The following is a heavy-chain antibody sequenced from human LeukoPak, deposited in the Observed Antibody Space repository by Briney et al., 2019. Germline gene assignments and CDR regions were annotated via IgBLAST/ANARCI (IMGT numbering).Heavy chain of an antibody. V-gene: IGHV1-24*01. J-gene: IGHJ4*02. CDR2: FDPEDGET. CDR3: ATYSPWLLYYMGPGFDY. CDR1: GGTFSSYA. D-gene: IGHD3-9*01. Sequence: ASVKVSCKASGGTFSSYAISWVRQAPGKGLEWMGGFDPEDGETIYAQKFQGRVTMTEDTSTDTAYMELSSLRSEDTAVYYCATYSPWLLYYMGPGFDYWGQGTLVTVSS.